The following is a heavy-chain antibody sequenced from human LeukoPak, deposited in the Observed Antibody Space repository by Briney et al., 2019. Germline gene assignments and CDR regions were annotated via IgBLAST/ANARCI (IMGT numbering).Heavy chain of an antibody. J-gene: IGHJ3*01. D-gene: IGHD1-26*01. CDR1: GFTFSSYE. CDR3: ARGRVGATYDAFDL. Sequence: GGSLRLSCAASGFTFSSYEMNWVRQAPGKGLEWVSSISSGSSYIYYADSMKGRFTISRDNAWNSLYLQMNSLRADDTAIYYCARGRVGATYDAFDLWGHGTMVTVSS. CDR2: ISSGSSYI. V-gene: IGHV3-21*01.